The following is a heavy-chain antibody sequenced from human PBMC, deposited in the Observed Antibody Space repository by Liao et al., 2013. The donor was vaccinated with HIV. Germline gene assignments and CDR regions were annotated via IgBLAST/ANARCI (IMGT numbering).Heavy chain of an antibody. V-gene: IGHV4-61*02. Sequence: QVQLQESGPGLVKPSQTLSLTCSVSGGSINNGTNYWSWIRQPAGKGLEWIGRIYTSGSTNYNTSLKSRVTMSVDTSKNQFSLNLNSVTAADTAVYFCARGVPPDTWGQGTLVTVSS. CDR2: IYTSGST. D-gene: IGHD5/OR15-5a*01. CDR3: ARGVPPDT. CDR1: GGSINNGTNY. J-gene: IGHJ5*02.